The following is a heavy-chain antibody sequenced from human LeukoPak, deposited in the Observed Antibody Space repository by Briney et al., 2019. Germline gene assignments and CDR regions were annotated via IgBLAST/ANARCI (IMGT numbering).Heavy chain of an antibody. J-gene: IGHJ4*02. D-gene: IGHD5-12*01. CDR1: GFTFSSYA. V-gene: IGHV3-30-3*01. CDR2: ISYDGSNK. CDR3: ARDGTEWLRSHFDY. Sequence: AGGSLGLSCAASGFTFSSYAMHWVRQAPGKGLEWVAVISYDGSNKYYADSVKGRFTISRDNSKNTLYLQMNSLRAEDTAVYYCARDGTEWLRSHFDYWGQGTLVTVSS.